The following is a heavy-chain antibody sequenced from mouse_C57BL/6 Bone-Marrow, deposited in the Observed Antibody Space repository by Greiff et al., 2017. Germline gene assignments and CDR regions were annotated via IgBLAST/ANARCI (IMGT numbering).Heavy chain of an antibody. J-gene: IGHJ1*03. CDR1: GYTFTDYY. V-gene: IGHV1-19*01. D-gene: IGHD1-1*01. CDR3: ARPYGTWYFDV. Sequence: EVQLQQSGPVLVKPGASVKMSCKASGYTFTDYYMNWVKQSHGKSLEWIGVINPYNGGTSYNQKFKGKATLTVDKSSSTAYMELNSLTSEDSAVYYCARPYGTWYFDVWGTGTTVTVSS. CDR2: INPYNGGT.